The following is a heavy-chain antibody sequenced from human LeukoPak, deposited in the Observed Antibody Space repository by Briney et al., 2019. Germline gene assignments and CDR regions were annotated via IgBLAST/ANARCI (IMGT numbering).Heavy chain of an antibody. CDR2: TYYRSKWYN. CDR3: ARDNSYGYFYFDF. CDR1: GDSVSSGSAA. V-gene: IGHV6-1*01. Sequence: NLSQTLSLTCAISGDSVSSGSAAWNWIRQSPSRGLEWLGRTYYRSKWYNDYAVSVKSRITINLDTSKNQFSLQLNSVTPEDAALYYCARDNSYGYFYFDFWGQGTLVTVSS. D-gene: IGHD5-18*01. J-gene: IGHJ4*02.